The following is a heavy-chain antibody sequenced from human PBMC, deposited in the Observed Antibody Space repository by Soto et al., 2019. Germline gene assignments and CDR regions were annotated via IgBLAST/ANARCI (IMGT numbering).Heavy chain of an antibody. D-gene: IGHD4-17*01. CDR1: GFSLSTQW. Sequence: PGGSLRLSCAASGFSLSTQWMSWVRRAPGKGLEWVANIKIDGGEEYYVDSVKGRFTISSDSARRSLFLQMNSLRADDTAVYYCAVYAYGVSALDHWGKGALVTVSS. CDR3: AVYAYGVSALDH. V-gene: IGHV3-7*03. J-gene: IGHJ4*02. CDR2: IKIDGGEE.